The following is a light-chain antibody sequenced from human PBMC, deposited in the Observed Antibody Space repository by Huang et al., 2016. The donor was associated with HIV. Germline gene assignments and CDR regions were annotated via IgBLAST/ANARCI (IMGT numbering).Light chain of an antibody. V-gene: IGKV3-15*01. CDR3: QQYNNWPQT. CDR1: QSVSSN. Sequence: EIVMTQSPATLSVSPGERATLSCRASQSVSSNLDWYQNKPGQAPRLLIYGASPRATGFPARFSGSGSGTEFTLTISSLQSEDFAVYYCQQYNNWPQTFGQGTKVEIK. CDR2: GAS. J-gene: IGKJ1*01.